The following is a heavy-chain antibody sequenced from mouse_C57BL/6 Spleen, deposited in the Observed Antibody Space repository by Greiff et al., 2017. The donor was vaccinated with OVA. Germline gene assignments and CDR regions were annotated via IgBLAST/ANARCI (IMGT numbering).Heavy chain of an antibody. CDR3: ARGGAHYYAMDY. CDR1: GYSITSGYY. J-gene: IGHJ4*01. CDR2: ISYDGSN. Sequence: ESGPGLVKPSQSLSLTCSVTGYSITSGYYWNWIRQFPGNKLEWMGYISYDGSNNYNPSLKNRISITRDTSKNQFFLKLNSVTTEDTATYYCARGGAHYYAMDYWGQGTSVTVSS. V-gene: IGHV3-6*01.